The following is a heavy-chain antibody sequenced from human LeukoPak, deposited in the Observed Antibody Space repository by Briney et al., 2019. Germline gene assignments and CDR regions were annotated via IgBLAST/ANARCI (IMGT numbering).Heavy chain of an antibody. CDR3: ASSFVVATTYDY. V-gene: IGHV1-69*04. J-gene: IGHJ4*02. CDR2: IIPILGIA. Sequence: SVKVSCKASGGTLSSYAISWVRQAPGQGLEWMGRIIPILGIANYAQKFQGRVTITADKSTSTAYMELSSLRSEDTAVYYCASSFVVATTYDYWGQGTLVTVSS. CDR1: GGTLSSYA. D-gene: IGHD5-12*01.